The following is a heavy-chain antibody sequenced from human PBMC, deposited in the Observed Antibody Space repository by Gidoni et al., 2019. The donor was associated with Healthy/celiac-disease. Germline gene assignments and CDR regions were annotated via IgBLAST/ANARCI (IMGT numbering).Heavy chain of an antibody. CDR1: GCSISSSSYY. V-gene: IGHV4-39*01. J-gene: IGHJ3*02. CDR2: IYYSGST. CDR3: ARQRGVANDAFDI. Sequence: QLQLQESGPGLVKPSETLSLTCTVSGCSISSSSYYWGWILQPPGKGLEWIGSIYYSGSTYYNPSLKSRVTISVDTSKNQFSLKLSSVTAADTAVYYCARQRGVANDAFDIWGQGTMVTVSS. D-gene: IGHD3-3*01.